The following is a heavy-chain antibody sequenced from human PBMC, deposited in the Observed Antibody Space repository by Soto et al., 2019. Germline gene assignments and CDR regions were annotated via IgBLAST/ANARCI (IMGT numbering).Heavy chain of an antibody. J-gene: IGHJ6*02. CDR3: ARLRLELTLNYYYYYGMDV. V-gene: IGHV5-51*01. D-gene: IGHD1-7*01. Sequence: GGALKISCKGSGYSFTSYWIGWVGQMPGKGLDWMGIIYPGDSDTRYSPSFQGQVTISADKSISTAYLQWSSLKASDTAMYYCARLRLELTLNYYYYYGMDVWGQGTTVTVSS. CDR2: IYPGDSDT. CDR1: GYSFTSYW.